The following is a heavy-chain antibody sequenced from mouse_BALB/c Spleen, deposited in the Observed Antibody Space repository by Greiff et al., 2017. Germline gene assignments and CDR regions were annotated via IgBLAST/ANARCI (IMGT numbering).Heavy chain of an antibody. D-gene: IGHD2-14*01. CDR3: ARGHYRYGQGY. CDR1: GFNIKDTY. J-gene: IGHJ4*01. V-gene: IGHV14-3*02. Sequence: VQLQQSGAELVKPGASVKLSCTASGFNIKDTYMHWVKQRPEQGLEWIGRIDPANGNTKYDPKFQGKATITADTSSNTAYLQLSSLTSEDTAVYYCARGHYRYGQGYWGPGTSVTVSS. CDR2: IDPANGNT.